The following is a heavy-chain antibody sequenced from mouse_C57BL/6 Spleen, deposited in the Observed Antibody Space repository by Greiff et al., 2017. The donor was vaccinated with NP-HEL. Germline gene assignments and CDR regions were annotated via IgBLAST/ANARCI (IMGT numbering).Heavy chain of an antibody. CDR2: IWSGGST. V-gene: IGHV2-2*01. J-gene: IGHJ4*01. D-gene: IGHD2-2*01. CDR3: ARGGYDRAMDY. Sequence: VQLKESGPGLVQPSQSLSITCTVSGFSLTSYGVHWVRQSPGKGLEWLGVIWSGGSTDYNAAFISRLSISKDNSKSQVFFKMNSLQADDTAIYYCARGGYDRAMDYWGQGTSVTVSS. CDR1: GFSLTSYG.